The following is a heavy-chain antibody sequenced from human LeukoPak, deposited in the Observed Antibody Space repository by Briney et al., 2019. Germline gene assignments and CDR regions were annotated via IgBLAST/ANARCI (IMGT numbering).Heavy chain of an antibody. V-gene: IGHV3-7*01. CDR1: GFTFSRYW. CDR3: ATDVGATTLGVDY. D-gene: IGHD1-26*01. CDR2: INQDGSEK. Sequence: QPGGSLRLSCAASGFTFSRYWMSWVRQAPGKGLEWVANINQDGSEKYYVDSVKGRFTISRDNAKNTLYLQMNSLRAEGTAVYYCATDVGATTLGVDYWGQGTLVTVSS. J-gene: IGHJ4*02.